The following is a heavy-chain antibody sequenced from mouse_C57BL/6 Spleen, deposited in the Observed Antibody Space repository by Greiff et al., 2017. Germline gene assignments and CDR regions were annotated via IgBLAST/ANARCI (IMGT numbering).Heavy chain of an antibody. D-gene: IGHD2-1*01. V-gene: IGHV1-22*01. J-gene: IGHJ2*01. CDR1: GYTFTDYN. Sequence: EVQLQQSGPELVKPGASVKMSCKASGYTFTDYNMHWVKQSHGKSLEWIGYINPNNGGTSYNQKFKGKATLTVNKSSSTAYMELRSLTSEDSAVYYCARALHYGNPYYFDYWGQGTTLTVSS. CDR3: ARALHYGNPYYFDY. CDR2: INPNNGGT.